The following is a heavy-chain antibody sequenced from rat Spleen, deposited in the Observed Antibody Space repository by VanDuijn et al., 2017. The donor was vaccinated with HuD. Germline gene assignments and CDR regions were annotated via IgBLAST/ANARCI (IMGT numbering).Heavy chain of an antibody. V-gene: IGHV5-20*01. CDR1: GFTLSDYY. D-gene: IGHD1-11*01. CDR3: TTHGGSFDY. Sequence: EVQLVESGGGLVQPGRSLKLSCAVSGFTLSDYYMAWVPRAPTKGLEWVASLSYEGVITYYRDSVKGRFSISRDNAKSSLYLQMDSLRSEDTATYYCTTHGGSFDYWGQGVMVTVSS. J-gene: IGHJ2*01. CDR2: LSYEGVIT.